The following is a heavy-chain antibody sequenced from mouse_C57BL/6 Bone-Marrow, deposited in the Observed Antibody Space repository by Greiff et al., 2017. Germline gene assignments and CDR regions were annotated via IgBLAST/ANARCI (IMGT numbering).Heavy chain of an antibody. D-gene: IGHD1-1*01. V-gene: IGHV1-4*01. Sequence: VQLQQSGAELARPGASVKMSCKASGYTFTSYTMHWVKQRPGQGLEWIGYINPSSGYTKYNQKFKDKATLTADKSSSTAYMQLSSLTSEDSAVXYCARMAKFYYGSSSSWFAYWGKGTLVTVSA. CDR1: GYTFTSYT. J-gene: IGHJ3*01. CDR3: ARMAKFYYGSSSSWFAY. CDR2: INPSSGYT.